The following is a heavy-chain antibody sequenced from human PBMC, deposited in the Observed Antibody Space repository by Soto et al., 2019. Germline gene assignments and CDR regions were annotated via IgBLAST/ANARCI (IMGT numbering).Heavy chain of an antibody. Sequence: QVQLVESGGGVVQPGRSLRLSCAASGFTFSSYGMHWVRQAPGKGLEWVAVISYDGSNKYYADSVKGRFTISRDNSKNPLYLQMNSLRAEDKAVYYCAKDWDAFDIWGQGTMVTVSS. J-gene: IGHJ3*02. CDR2: ISYDGSNK. CDR1: GFTFSSYG. CDR3: AKDWDAFDI. V-gene: IGHV3-30*18.